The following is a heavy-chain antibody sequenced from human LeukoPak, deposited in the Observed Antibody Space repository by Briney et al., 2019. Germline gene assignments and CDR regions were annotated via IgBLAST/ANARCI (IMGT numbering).Heavy chain of an antibody. CDR1: GFTFSNYW. CDR3: AKDWAVVVVAATFDY. J-gene: IGHJ4*02. D-gene: IGHD2-15*01. CDR2: IHQHGNEK. V-gene: IGHV3-7*03. Sequence: PGGSLRLSCAASGFTFSNYWMSWVRQAPGKGLEWVASIHQHGNEKYFVDSVRGRFTISRDNSKNTLYLQMNSLRAEDTAVYYCAKDWAVVVVAATFDYWGQGTLVTVSS.